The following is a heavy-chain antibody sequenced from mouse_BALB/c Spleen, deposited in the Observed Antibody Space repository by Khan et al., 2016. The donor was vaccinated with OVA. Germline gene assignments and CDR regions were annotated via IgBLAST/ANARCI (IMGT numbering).Heavy chain of an antibody. Sequence: EVQLQESGPGLVKPSQSLSLTCTVTGYSITSEYAWNWIRQFPGNKLEWMGYLNYSGNTRFNPSLKSRTSITRDTSKNQFFLQLSSVTTEDTATYYCARKDYYDYDPFPYWGQGTLVTSLQ. CDR2: LNYSGNT. V-gene: IGHV3-2*02. D-gene: IGHD2-4*01. CDR3: ARKDYYDYDPFPY. J-gene: IGHJ3*01. CDR1: GYSITSEYA.